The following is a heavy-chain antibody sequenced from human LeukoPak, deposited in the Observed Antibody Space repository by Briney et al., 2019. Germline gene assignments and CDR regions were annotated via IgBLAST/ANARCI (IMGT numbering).Heavy chain of an antibody. J-gene: IGHJ4*02. CDR3: ARDRDGCSGGSCIEY. Sequence: GGSLRLSCAASGYTFSSYSMNWVRQAPGKGLEWVSSISSSSSYIYYADSVKGRFTISRDDAKNSLYLQMNSLRAEDTAVYYCARDRDGCSGGSCIEYWGQGILVTVSS. V-gene: IGHV3-21*01. D-gene: IGHD2-15*01. CDR2: ISSSSSYI. CDR1: GYTFSSYS.